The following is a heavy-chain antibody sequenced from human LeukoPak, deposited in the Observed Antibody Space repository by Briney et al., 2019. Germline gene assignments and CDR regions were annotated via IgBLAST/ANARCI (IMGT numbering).Heavy chain of an antibody. CDR2: ISGNGGGT. D-gene: IGHD2-15*01. V-gene: IGHV3-23*01. J-gene: IGHJ4*02. Sequence: GGSLRLSCAASGFPFSCYAMSWVRQAPGKGLEWVSAISGNGGGTYYADSLKVRFTISRDNPKNTLNVQMNSLRAEDTAVYYCARVYRSGGTCFDYWGQGTLVTVSS. CDR1: GFPFSCYA. CDR3: ARVYRSGGTCFDY.